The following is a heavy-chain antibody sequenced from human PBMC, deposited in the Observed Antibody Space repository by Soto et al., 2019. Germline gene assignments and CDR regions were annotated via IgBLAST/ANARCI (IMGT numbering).Heavy chain of an antibody. CDR2: IIPILGIA. V-gene: IGHV1-69*02. J-gene: IGHJ6*02. Sequence: QVQLVQSGAEVKKPGSSVKVSCKASGGTFSSYTISWVRQAPGQGLEWMGRIIPILGIANYAQKFQGRVTIHADTSTSTAYIALGSLRSEDTAVYYCARGQYDILTGYYRYYYYYGMDVWGQGTTVTVSS. CDR1: GGTFSSYT. D-gene: IGHD3-9*01. CDR3: ARGQYDILTGYYRYYYYYGMDV.